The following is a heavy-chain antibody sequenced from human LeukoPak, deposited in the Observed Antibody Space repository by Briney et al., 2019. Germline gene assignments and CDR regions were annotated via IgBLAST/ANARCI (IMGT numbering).Heavy chain of an antibody. D-gene: IGHD2-2*01. V-gene: IGHV3-23*01. CDR3: AKDRRGYCSSTSCSPFDY. CDR2: ISGSGGST. CDR1: GFTFSSYA. J-gene: IGHJ4*02. Sequence: PGGSLRLSCAASGFTFSSYAMSWVRQAPGKGLEWVSAISGSGGSTYYADSVKGRFTISRDNSKNTLYLQMNSLRAEDTAVYYCAKDRRGYCSSTSCSPFDYWVQGTLATVSS.